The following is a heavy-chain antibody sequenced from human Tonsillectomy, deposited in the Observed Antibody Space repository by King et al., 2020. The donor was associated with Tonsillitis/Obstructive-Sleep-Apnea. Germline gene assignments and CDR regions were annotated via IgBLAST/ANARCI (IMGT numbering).Heavy chain of an antibody. D-gene: IGHD2-2*01. J-gene: IGHJ5*02. V-gene: IGHV1-18*01. CDR2: ISAYNVNT. CDR1: GYTFTSYG. Sequence: VQLVESGAEVKKPGASVKVSCKASGYTFTSYGISWVRQAPGQGLEWMGWISAYNVNTNYAHKLQGRVTMTTDTSTSTAYMELRSLRSDDTAVYYCARIVVVPAAGNWFDPWGQGTLVTVSS. CDR3: ARIVVVPAAGNWFDP.